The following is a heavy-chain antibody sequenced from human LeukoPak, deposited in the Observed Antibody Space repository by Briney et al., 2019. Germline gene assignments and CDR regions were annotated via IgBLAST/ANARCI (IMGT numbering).Heavy chain of an antibody. CDR2: IYYSRST. J-gene: IGHJ1*01. CDR1: GGSISSYY. Sequence: PSETLSLTCTVSGGSISSYYWSWIRQPPGKGLEWIGYIYYSRSTNYNPSLKSRVTISVDTSKNQFSLKLSSVTATDTAVYYCARQVSPGTEYFQHWGQGTLVTVSS. D-gene: IGHD3-10*01. V-gene: IGHV4-59*08. CDR3: ARQVSPGTEYFQH.